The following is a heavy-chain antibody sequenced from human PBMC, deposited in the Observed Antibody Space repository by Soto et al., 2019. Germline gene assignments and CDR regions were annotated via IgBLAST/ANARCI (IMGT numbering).Heavy chain of an antibody. Sequence: QVQLVQSGAEVKSAGSSVKVSCKASGDTFNFYSINWVRQAPGLGLEWVGRVNPILSMSNYAQRFQGRVTMTAEKSTGTAYMEMRSLRSEDTAIYYCASNYGSGYRAVDSWGQGALVTVSS. CDR3: ASNYGSGYRAVDS. CDR2: VNPILSMS. J-gene: IGHJ4*02. CDR1: GDTFNFYS. D-gene: IGHD3-10*01. V-gene: IGHV1-69*02.